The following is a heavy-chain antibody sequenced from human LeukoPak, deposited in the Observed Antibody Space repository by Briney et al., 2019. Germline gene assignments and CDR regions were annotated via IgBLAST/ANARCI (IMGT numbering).Heavy chain of an antibody. CDR2: IYSGGST. J-gene: IGHJ3*02. CDR1: GFTVSSNY. V-gene: IGHV3-53*05. D-gene: IGHD3-22*01. CDR3: ARDHLLNYYDSSGDAFDI. Sequence: PGGSLRLSCAASGFTVSSNYMSWVRQAPGKGLEWVSVIYSGGSTYYADSVKGRFTISRDNSKNTLYLQMNSLRAEDTAVYYCARDHLLNYYDSSGDAFDIWGQGTMVTVSS.